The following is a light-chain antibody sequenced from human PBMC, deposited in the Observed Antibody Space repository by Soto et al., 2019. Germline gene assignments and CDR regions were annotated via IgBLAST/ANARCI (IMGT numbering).Light chain of an antibody. Sequence: QSALTQPASVSGSPGQSITISCTGTSSDIGSYNYVAWYQQFPGKTPKLIIYEVRNRPSGVSFRFSGSKSGNTASLTISGLQAEDEADYYCSSYAGSNNLLFGGGTKVTVL. V-gene: IGLV2-14*01. CDR2: EVR. CDR1: SSDIGSYNY. J-gene: IGLJ2*01. CDR3: SSYAGSNNLL.